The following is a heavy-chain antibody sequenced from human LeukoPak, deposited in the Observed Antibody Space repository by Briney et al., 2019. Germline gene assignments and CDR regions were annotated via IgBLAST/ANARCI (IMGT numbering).Heavy chain of an antibody. Sequence: GGSLRLSCAASGFTFSSYSMNWVRQAPGKGLEWVAVISYDGSNKYYADSVKGRFTISRDNSKNTLYLQMNSLRAEDTAVYYCARDLSDILTGYQYGMDVWGQGTTVTVSS. D-gene: IGHD3-9*01. CDR2: ISYDGSNK. CDR1: GFTFSSYS. CDR3: ARDLSDILTGYQYGMDV. J-gene: IGHJ6*02. V-gene: IGHV3-30*03.